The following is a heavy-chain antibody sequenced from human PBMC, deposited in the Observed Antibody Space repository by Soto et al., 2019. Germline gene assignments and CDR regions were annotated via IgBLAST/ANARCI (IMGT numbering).Heavy chain of an antibody. CDR3: ARVGLQRDFDFDY. D-gene: IGHD3-3*01. CDR1: GGTFSSYA. Sequence: ASVKVSCKASGGTFSSYAISWVRQAPGQGLEWMGGIIPIFGTANYAQKFQGRVTITADESTSTAYMELSSLRSEDTAVYYCARVGLQRDFDFDYWGQGTLVTVS. V-gene: IGHV1-69*13. CDR2: IIPIFGTA. J-gene: IGHJ4*02.